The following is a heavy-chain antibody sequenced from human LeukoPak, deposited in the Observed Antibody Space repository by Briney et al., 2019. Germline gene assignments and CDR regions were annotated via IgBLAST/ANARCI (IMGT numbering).Heavy chain of an antibody. Sequence: GGSLRLSCAASGFTFSSYWMSWVRQAPGKGLEWVANIKQDGSEKYYVDSVKGRFTISRDNAKNSLYLQMNSLRAEDTAVYYCARGAGSYGDYKYYYYYMDVWGKGTTVTVSS. J-gene: IGHJ6*03. CDR2: IKQDGSEK. CDR3: ARGAGSYGDYKYYYYYMDV. D-gene: IGHD4-17*01. CDR1: GFTFSSYW. V-gene: IGHV3-7*04.